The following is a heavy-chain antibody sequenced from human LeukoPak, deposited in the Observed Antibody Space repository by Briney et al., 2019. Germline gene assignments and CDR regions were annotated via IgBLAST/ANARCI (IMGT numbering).Heavy chain of an antibody. CDR2: IYTIGST. D-gene: IGHD2-21*02. Sequence: SETLSLTYTVSGGSISSYYWSWIRQPPGKGLEWIGYIYTIGSTNYNPSLESRVTISVDTSKNHFSLKLSSVTAADTAVYYCARTVVVTAIHYFDYWGQGTLVTVSS. J-gene: IGHJ4*02. CDR3: ARTVVVTAIHYFDY. CDR1: GGSISSYY. V-gene: IGHV4-4*09.